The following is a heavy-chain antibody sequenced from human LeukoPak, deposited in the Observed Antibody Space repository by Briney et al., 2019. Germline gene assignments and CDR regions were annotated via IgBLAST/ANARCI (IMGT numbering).Heavy chain of an antibody. CDR2: INHSGST. CDR1: GGSFSGYY. D-gene: IGHD6-19*01. V-gene: IGHV4-34*01. Sequence: SETLSLTCAVYGGSFSGYYWSWIRQPPGKELEWIGEINHSGSTNYNPSLKSRVTISVDTSKNQFSLKLSSVTAADTAVYYCARAIAVAGTRFDYWGQGTLVTVSS. CDR3: ARAIAVAGTRFDY. J-gene: IGHJ4*02.